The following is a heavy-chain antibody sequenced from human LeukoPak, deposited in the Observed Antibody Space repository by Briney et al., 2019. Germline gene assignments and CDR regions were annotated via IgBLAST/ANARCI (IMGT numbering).Heavy chain of an antibody. J-gene: IGHJ4*02. V-gene: IGHV3-48*03. Sequence: PGGSLRLSCAASRYTLVRYEMNGVRPAPGKGLEWGSDVCSSGSTIYYADSVKGRFAISRDNSKNSLYLQMSILRAEDTTVYYCARGGVDYESSGLDYWGQGTLVTVSS. D-gene: IGHD3-22*01. CDR3: ARGGVDYESSGLDY. CDR2: VCSSGSTI. CDR1: RYTLVRYE.